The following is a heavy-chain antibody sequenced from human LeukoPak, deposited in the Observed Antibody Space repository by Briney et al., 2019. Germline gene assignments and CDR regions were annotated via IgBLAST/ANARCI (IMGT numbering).Heavy chain of an antibody. D-gene: IGHD1-1*01. CDR3: ATYGGYPVEY. V-gene: IGHV3-74*01. CDR2: IKYDGRIT. CDR1: GFTFSSYW. Sequence: GGSLRLSCEASGFTFSSYWMHWVRQAPGEGLVWVARIKYDGRITNYADSVKGRFTISRDNGRNTLYLRMNSLRADDTAVYSCATYGGYPVEYSGHGSLVTASS. J-gene: IGHJ4*01.